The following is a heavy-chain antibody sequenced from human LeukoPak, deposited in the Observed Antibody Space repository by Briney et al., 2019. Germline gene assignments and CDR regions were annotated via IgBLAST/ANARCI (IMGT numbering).Heavy chain of an antibody. D-gene: IGHD3-10*01. CDR1: GGTFSSYA. CDR3: ARVGYYGSGSYYDWFDP. Sequence: ASVKVSCKASGGTFSSYAISWVRQAPGQGLEWMGRIIPILGIANYAQKFQGRVTITADKSTSTAYMELSSLRSEDTAVYYCARVGYYGSGSYYDWFDPWGQGTLVTVSS. V-gene: IGHV1-69*04. J-gene: IGHJ5*02. CDR2: IIPILGIA.